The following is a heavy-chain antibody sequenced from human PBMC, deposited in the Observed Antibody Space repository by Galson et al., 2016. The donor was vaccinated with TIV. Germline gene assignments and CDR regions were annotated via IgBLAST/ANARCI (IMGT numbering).Heavy chain of an antibody. CDR1: KYTFIGYY. CDR3: ARALVASIVDLDY. Sequence: QSGAEVTKPGASVKVSCKASKYTFIGYYMHWVRQAPGRGLEWMGRINPSSGGTDYAQKFQGRVTMTRDTSINTAYLELTSLTSDDTAVYYCARALVASIVDLDYWGPGTLVTVSS. V-gene: IGHV1-2*06. CDR2: INPSSGGT. D-gene: IGHD2-8*02. J-gene: IGHJ4*02.